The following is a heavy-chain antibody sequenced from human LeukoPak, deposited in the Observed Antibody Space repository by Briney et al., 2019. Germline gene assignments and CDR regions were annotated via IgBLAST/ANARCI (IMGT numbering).Heavy chain of an antibody. V-gene: IGHV1-8*01. CDR3: ARSGTGWFGELLLDV. D-gene: IGHD3-10*01. CDR1: GYTFTSYD. CDR2: MNPNSGNT. Sequence: ASVKVSCKASGYTFTSYDINWVRQATGQGLEWMGWMNPNSGNTGYAQKFLGRVTMTRNTSISTAYMELSSLRSEDTAVYYCARSGTGWFGELLLDVWGKGTTVTISS. J-gene: IGHJ6*04.